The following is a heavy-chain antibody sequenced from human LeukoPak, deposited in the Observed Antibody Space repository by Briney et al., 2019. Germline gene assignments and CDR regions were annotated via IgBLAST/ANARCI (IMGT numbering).Heavy chain of an antibody. CDR3: ARGTPQFSTYYYFDY. D-gene: IGHD2-21*01. Sequence: GASVKVSCRASGGTFSSYAISWVRQAPGQGLEWMGGIIPIFGTANYAQKFQGRVTITTDESTSTAYMELSSLRSEDTAVYYCARGTPQFSTYYYFDYWGQGTLVTVSS. V-gene: IGHV1-69*05. CDR2: IIPIFGTA. J-gene: IGHJ4*02. CDR1: GGTFSSYA.